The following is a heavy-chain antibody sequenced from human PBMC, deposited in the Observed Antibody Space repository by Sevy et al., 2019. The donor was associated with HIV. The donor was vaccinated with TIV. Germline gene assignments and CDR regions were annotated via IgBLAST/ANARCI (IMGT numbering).Heavy chain of an antibody. CDR3: AREGPRIAQFDY. V-gene: IGHV4-39*01. CDR1: GDSISNNDYY. J-gene: IGHJ4*02. Sequence: SETLSLTCTVSGDSISNNDYYWAWIRQPPGKGLDWIGSIYYSGSTYYTPSPKSRVTISVDTSKNQFSLKLRSVTAADTAVYYCAREGPRIAQFDYWGQGTLVTVSS. D-gene: IGHD6-13*01. CDR2: IYYSGST.